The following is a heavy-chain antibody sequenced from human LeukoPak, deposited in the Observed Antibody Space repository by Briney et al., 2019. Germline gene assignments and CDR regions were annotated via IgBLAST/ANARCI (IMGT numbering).Heavy chain of an antibody. CDR2: IRPNSGGT. CDR1: GYTFGAYY. V-gene: IGHV1-2*02. D-gene: IGHD6-19*01. CDR3: ARDWHSSGWYDAANYYYMDV. Sequence: ASVKVSCKASGYTFGAYYMYWVRQAPGQGLEWMGWIRPNSGGTNYTQKFQGRVTMTRDTSINTAYMELSRLTSDDTAVYYCARDWHSSGWYDAANYYYMDVWGKGTTVTVSS. J-gene: IGHJ6*03.